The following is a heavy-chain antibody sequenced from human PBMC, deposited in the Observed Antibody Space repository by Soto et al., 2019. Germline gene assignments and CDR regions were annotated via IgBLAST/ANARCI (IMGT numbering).Heavy chain of an antibody. D-gene: IGHD1-26*01. CDR2: IRSKANSYAT. CDR1: GFTFSGSA. J-gene: IGHJ4*02. V-gene: IGHV3-73*02. CDR3: SRLVGATSSFDY. Sequence: EVQLVESGGGLVQPGGSLKLSCAASGFTFSGSAMHWVRQASGKGLEWVGRIRSKANSYATAYAASVKGRFTISRDDSKNTAYRQMNSLKTEDTAVYYCSRLVGATSSFDYWGQGTLVTVSS.